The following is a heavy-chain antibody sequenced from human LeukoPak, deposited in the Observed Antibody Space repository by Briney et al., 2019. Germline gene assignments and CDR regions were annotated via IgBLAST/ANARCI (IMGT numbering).Heavy chain of an antibody. J-gene: IGHJ4*02. CDR1: GFTFDDYA. V-gene: IGHV3-9*01. Sequence: PGGSLRLSCAASGFTFDDYAMHWVRQAPGKGLEWVSGISWNSGSIGYADSVKGRFTISRDNAKNSLYLQMNSLRAEDTAVYYCARELFYGDSYDYWGQGTLVTVSS. D-gene: IGHD4-17*01. CDR2: ISWNSGSI. CDR3: ARELFYGDSYDY.